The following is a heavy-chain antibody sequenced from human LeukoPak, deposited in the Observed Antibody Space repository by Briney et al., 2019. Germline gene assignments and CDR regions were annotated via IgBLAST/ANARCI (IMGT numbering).Heavy chain of an antibody. D-gene: IGHD6-19*01. CDR3: ATGPWLVPEDY. V-gene: IGHV1-24*01. Sequence: ASVKVSCKASGGTFSSYAISWVRQAPGKGLEWMGGFDPEDGETIYAQKFQGRATMTEDTSTDTAYMELSSLRSEDTAVYYCATGPWLVPEDYWGQGTLVTVSS. CDR2: FDPEDGET. CDR1: GGTFSSYA. J-gene: IGHJ4*02.